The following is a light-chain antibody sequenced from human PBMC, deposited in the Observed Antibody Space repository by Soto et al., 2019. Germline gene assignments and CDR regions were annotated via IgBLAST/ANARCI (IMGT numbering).Light chain of an antibody. CDR3: QAWDRSAHVV. J-gene: IGLJ2*01. V-gene: IGLV3-1*01. CDR2: QNS. Sequence: SYELTQPPSVSVSPGQTASITCSGDKLGDKYACWYQQKPGQSPVLVIYQNSKRPSGIPERFSGSTAGNTATLTISGTQAMDEADYYCQAWDRSAHVVFGGGTKLTVL. CDR1: KLGDKY.